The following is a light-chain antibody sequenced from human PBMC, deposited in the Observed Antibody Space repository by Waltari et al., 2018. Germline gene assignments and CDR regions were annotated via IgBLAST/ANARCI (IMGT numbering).Light chain of an antibody. CDR3: NSYAGSNSVL. CDR1: SSDVGGYNC. CDR2: DVS. J-gene: IGLJ2*01. V-gene: IGLV2-8*01. Sequence: QSALTHPPSASGSPGQSVTIPCTGTSSDVGGYNCVSWYHQHPGKAPKLMIYDVSKRPSGVPDRFSGSKSGNTAYLTVSGLQAEDEADYYCNSYAGSNSVLFGAGTKLTVL.